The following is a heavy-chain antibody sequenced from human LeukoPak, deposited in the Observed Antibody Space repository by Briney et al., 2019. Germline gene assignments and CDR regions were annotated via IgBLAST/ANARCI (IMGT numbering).Heavy chain of an antibody. J-gene: IGHJ5*02. CDR3: ARDQGPYYYDSSGSGFDP. CDR2: MSPNSDNT. D-gene: IGHD3-22*01. V-gene: IGHV1-8*01. CDR1: GYTFTSYD. Sequence: ASVKVSCKASGYTFTSYDINWVRQATGQGLEWMGWMSPNSDNTGYAQKLHGRVTMTTDTSTSTAYMELRSLRSDDTAVYYCARDQGPYYYDSSGSGFDPWGQGTLVTVSS.